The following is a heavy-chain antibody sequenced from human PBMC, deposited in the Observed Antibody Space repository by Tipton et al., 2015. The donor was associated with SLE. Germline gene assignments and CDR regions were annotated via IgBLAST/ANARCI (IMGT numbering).Heavy chain of an antibody. J-gene: IGHJ3*02. CDR1: RGSIGSTGHY. V-gene: IGHV4-61*02. D-gene: IGHD3-10*01. CDR3: ARNPITMVRGVIPGAFDI. Sequence: TLSLTCAVSRGSIGSTGHYWSWIRPPVGKGLEWIGRIYIGGSTNYNPSLRGRVTISLDTSKNQFSLTLTSVTAADTAVYYCARNPITMVRGVIPGAFDIWGQGTMVTVSS. CDR2: IYIGGST.